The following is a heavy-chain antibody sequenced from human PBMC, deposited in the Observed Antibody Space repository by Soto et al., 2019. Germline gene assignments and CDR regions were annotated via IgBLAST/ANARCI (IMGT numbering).Heavy chain of an antibody. CDR2: ISGSGGST. CDR3: AKARDLGAIFLWVGGY. Sequence: EVQLLESGGGLVQPGGSLRLSCAASGFTFSSYAMSWVRQAPGKGLEWVSAISGSGGSTYYADSVKGRFTISRDNSKNTLYLQMNSLRAEDTAVYYCAKARDLGAIFLWVGGYWGQGTLVTVSS. D-gene: IGHD1-26*01. CDR1: GFTFSSYA. V-gene: IGHV3-23*01. J-gene: IGHJ4*02.